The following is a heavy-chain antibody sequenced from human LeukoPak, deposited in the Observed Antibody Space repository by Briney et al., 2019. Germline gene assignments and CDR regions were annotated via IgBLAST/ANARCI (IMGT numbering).Heavy chain of an antibody. Sequence: ASVKVSCKASGYTFTGYYMHWVRQAPGQGLEWMGWTNPNSGGTNYAQKFQGWVTMTRDTSISTAYMELSRLRSDDTAVYYCARLFPDYGGNSGGDYWGQGTLVTVSS. V-gene: IGHV1-2*04. D-gene: IGHD4-23*01. J-gene: IGHJ4*02. CDR2: TNPNSGGT. CDR3: ARLFPDYGGNSGGDY. CDR1: GYTFTGYY.